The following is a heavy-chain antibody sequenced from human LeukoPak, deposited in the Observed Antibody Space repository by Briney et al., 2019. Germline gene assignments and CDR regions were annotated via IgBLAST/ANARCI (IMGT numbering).Heavy chain of an antibody. Sequence: SETLSLTCTVSGGSISSYYWSWIRQPPGKGLEWIGEINHSGSTNYNPSLKSRVTISVDTSKNQFSLKLSSVTAADTAVYYCARGLNQPLLYYYFDYWGQGTLVTVSS. CDR1: GGSISSYY. V-gene: IGHV4-34*01. CDR3: ARGLNQPLLYYYFDY. D-gene: IGHD2-2*02. CDR2: INHSGST. J-gene: IGHJ4*02.